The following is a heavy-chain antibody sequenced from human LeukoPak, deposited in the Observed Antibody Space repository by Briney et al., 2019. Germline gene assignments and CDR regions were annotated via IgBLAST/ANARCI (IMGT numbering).Heavy chain of an antibody. Sequence: ASVKVSFKASGYTFTDYYMHWVRQAPGQGLEWMGWINPNSGGTNYAQKFQGRVTMTRDTSISTAYMELSRLRSDDTAVYYCARLIPIAVAGDFDYWGQGTLVTVSS. V-gene: IGHV1-2*02. CDR3: ARLIPIAVAGDFDY. D-gene: IGHD6-19*01. J-gene: IGHJ4*02. CDR2: INPNSGGT. CDR1: GYTFTDYY.